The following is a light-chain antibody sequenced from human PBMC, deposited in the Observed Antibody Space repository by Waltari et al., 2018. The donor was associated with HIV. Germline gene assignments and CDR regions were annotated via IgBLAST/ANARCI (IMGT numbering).Light chain of an antibody. Sequence: QSALTQPASVSGSPGQSITISCTRTSSDVATYKLVSWYQQHPGKAPKLMIYEVSKRLSGVSDRFAGSKSGDTASLTISVLQAEDEADYYCCSYVSNVICGGGTKLTVL. J-gene: IGLJ2*01. V-gene: IGLV2-23*02. CDR1: SSDVATYKL. CDR3: CSYVSNVI. CDR2: EVS.